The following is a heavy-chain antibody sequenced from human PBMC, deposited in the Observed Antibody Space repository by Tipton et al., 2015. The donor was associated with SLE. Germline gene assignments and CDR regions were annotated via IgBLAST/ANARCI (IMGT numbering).Heavy chain of an antibody. J-gene: IGHJ6*02. CDR1: GGSISSYY. V-gene: IGHV4-59*12. D-gene: IGHD3-16*01. Sequence: TLSLTCTVSGGSISSYYWSWIRQPPGKGLEWIGYIYYSGSTNYNPSLKSRVTISVDTSKNQFSLKLSSVTAADTAVYYCASRRGSQVWYYGMDVWGQGTTVTVSS. CDR2: IYYSGST. CDR3: ASRRGSQVWYYGMDV.